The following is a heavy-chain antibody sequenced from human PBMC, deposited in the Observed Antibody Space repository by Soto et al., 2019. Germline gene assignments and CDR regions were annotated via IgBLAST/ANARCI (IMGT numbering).Heavy chain of an antibody. CDR1: GYTFTSYD. J-gene: IGHJ4*02. Sequence: WASVKVSCKASGYTFTSYDINWVRQATGQGLEWMGWMNPNSGNTGYAQKFQGRVTMTRNTSISTAYMELSSLRSEDTAVYYCARGIRITMVRGVIYYFDYWGQGTLVTVSS. V-gene: IGHV1-8*01. D-gene: IGHD3-10*01. CDR2: MNPNSGNT. CDR3: ARGIRITMVRGVIYYFDY.